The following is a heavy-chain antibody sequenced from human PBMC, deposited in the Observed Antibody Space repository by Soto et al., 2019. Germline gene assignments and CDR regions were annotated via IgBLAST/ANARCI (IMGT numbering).Heavy chain of an antibody. V-gene: IGHV3-9*01. CDR3: AKEGGSAVGHFDY. CDR2: ISWNSGSI. J-gene: IGHJ4*02. D-gene: IGHD6-13*01. Sequence: EVQLVESGGGLVQPGRSLRLSCAASGFTFDDYAMHWVRQTPGKGLEWVSCISWNSGSIGYADSVKGRFTISRDNAKNSLYLQMNSLRAEDTAFYYCAKEGGSAVGHFDYWGQGTLVTVSS. CDR1: GFTFDDYA.